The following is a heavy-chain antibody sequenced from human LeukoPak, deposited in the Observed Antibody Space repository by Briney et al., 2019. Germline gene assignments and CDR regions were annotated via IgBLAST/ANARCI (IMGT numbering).Heavy chain of an antibody. D-gene: IGHD4-11*01. Sequence: TPSQTLSLTCTVSGGSISGGYYWSWIRQPPGKGLEWIGYIYHSGSTYYNPSLKSRVTISVDRSKNQFSLKLSSVTAADTAVYYCARVVYSKYENWVVHYYYYMDVWGKGTTVTVSS. CDR2: IYHSGST. J-gene: IGHJ6*03. CDR1: GGSISGGYY. CDR3: ARVVYSKYENWVVHYYYYMDV. V-gene: IGHV4-30-2*01.